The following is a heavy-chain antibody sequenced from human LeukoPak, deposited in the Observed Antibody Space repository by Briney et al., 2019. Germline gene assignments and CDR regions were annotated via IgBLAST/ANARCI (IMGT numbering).Heavy chain of an antibody. CDR2: IWYDGSNQ. Sequence: PGSSLRLSCAASGFTFTNYGMHWVRQAPGKGLEWVAVIWYDGSNQYYADSVKGRFTISRDNSKNTLYLQMNSLGAEDTAVYYCSANFDFWGQGTLVTVSS. J-gene: IGHJ4*02. CDR3: SANFDF. CDR1: GFTFTNYG. V-gene: IGHV3-33*01. D-gene: IGHD6-25*01.